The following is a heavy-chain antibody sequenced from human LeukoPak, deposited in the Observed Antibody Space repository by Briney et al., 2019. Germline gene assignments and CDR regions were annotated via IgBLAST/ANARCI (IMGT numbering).Heavy chain of an antibody. Sequence: GGSLRLACAASGFTVSSNYMSWVRQAPGKGLEWVSVIYSGGSTYYADSVKGRFTISRDNSKNTLYLQMNSLRAEDTAVYYCASPWYGSGSRDRAFDIWGQGTMVTVSS. V-gene: IGHV3-66*01. J-gene: IGHJ3*02. CDR3: ASPWYGSGSRDRAFDI. D-gene: IGHD3-10*01. CDR2: IYSGGST. CDR1: GFTVSSNY.